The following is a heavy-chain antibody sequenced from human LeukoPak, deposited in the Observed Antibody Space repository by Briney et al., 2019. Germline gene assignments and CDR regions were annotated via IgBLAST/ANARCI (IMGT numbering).Heavy chain of an antibody. J-gene: IGHJ4*02. CDR3: AKEPDYGDYIY. Sequence: GASVKVSCKASGGTFSSYAISWVRQAPGQGLEWMGGIIPIFGTANYAQKFQGRVTITADESTSTAYMELSSLRSEDTAVYYCAKEPDYGDYIYWGQGTLVTVSS. CDR1: GGTFSSYA. D-gene: IGHD4-17*01. CDR2: IIPIFGTA. V-gene: IGHV1-69*13.